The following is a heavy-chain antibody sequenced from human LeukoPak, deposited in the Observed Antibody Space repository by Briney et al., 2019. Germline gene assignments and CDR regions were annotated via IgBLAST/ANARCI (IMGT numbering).Heavy chain of an antibody. D-gene: IGHD1-14*01. CDR1: GGSFSGYY. CDR2: INHSGST. V-gene: IGHV4-34*01. CDR3: ARKRKSRPPRYHRFDP. J-gene: IGHJ5*02. Sequence: SETLSLTCAVYGGSFSGYYWSWIRQPPGKGLEWIGEINHSGSTNYNPSLKSRVTISVDTSKNQFSLKLSSVTAPDPAVYYRARKRKSRPPRYHRFDPWGQGTLVTVSS.